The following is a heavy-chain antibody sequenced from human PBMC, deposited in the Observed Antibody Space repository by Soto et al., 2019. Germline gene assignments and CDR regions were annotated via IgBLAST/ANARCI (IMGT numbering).Heavy chain of an antibody. Sequence: GSLSLSFAASGFRFSDYSMNWVRQVPGKGLEWVSSISSNSGYTLYTDSVKGRFTISRDNAKSSLYLQMSSLRDEDTAVYYCTRGSYGAYDYWGQGTLVTVSS. CDR1: GFRFSDYS. V-gene: IGHV3-21*06. J-gene: IGHJ4*02. D-gene: IGHD4-17*01. CDR2: ISSNSGYT. CDR3: TRGSYGAYDY.